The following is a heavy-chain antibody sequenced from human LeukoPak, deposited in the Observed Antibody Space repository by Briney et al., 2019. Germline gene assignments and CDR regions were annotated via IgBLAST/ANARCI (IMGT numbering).Heavy chain of an antibody. CDR2: ISSDGNLI. V-gene: IGHV3-30-3*01. CDR1: GFTFSRYA. CDR3: AREEYDYGLGAFDY. J-gene: IGHJ4*02. D-gene: IGHD4/OR15-4a*01. Sequence: GRSLRLSRAASGFTFSRYAVHWVRQAPGKGLEWVAVISSDGNLIFYADSLKGRFTISRDDSRSTLYLQMNSLRVEDTALYYCAREEYDYGLGAFDYWGQGDLVTVSS.